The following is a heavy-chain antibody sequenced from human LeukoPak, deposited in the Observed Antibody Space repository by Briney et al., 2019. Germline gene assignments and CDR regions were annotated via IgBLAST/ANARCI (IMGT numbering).Heavy chain of an antibody. J-gene: IGHJ5*02. CDR3: ARDNSVGDIAWWFDP. Sequence: ASVKVSCKASGYTFTGYYMHWVRQAPGQGLEWMGWINPNSGATNYPQKFQGRVTMTRDTSISTAYMELSSLRSEDTAVYYCARDNSVGDIAWWFDPWGQGTLVTVSS. CDR2: INPNSGAT. CDR1: GYTFTGYY. D-gene: IGHD3-16*02. V-gene: IGHV1-2*02.